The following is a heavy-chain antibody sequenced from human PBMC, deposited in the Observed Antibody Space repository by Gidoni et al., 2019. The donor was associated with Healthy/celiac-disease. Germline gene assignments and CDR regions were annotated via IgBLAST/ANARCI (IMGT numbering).Heavy chain of an antibody. V-gene: IGHV3-66*01. Sequence: GRFTISRDNSKNTLYLQMNSLRAEDTAVYYCARVLTVVGAPSWFDPWGQGTLVTVSS. D-gene: IGHD2-15*01. CDR3: ARVLTVVGAPSWFDP. J-gene: IGHJ5*02.